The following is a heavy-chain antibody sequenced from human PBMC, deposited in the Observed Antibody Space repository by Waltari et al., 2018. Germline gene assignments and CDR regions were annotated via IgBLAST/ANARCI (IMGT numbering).Heavy chain of an antibody. CDR2: IYPGDSDT. D-gene: IGHD3-3*01. CDR3: ARAYYDFWSGYYGPSHYFDY. Sequence: EVQLVQSGAEVKKPGESLKISCKGSGYSFTSYWIGWVRQMPGKGLEWMGIIYPGDSDTRYSPSFQGQVTISADKSISTAYLQWSSLKASDTAMYYCARAYYDFWSGYYGPSHYFDYWGQGTLVTVSS. CDR1: GYSFTSYW. J-gene: IGHJ4*02. V-gene: IGHV5-51*03.